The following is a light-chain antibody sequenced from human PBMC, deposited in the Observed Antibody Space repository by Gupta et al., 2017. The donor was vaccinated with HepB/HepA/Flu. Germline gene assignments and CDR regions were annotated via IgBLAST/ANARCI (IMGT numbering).Light chain of an antibody. Sequence: EIVLTQSPGTLSLSPGERATLSCRASQSLSSNYLAWYQQKPGQAPRLLIYGASSRATGITDRFSGSGAGKDFTLTSSRLEHEDCAVYYCQRYGTSQTFGQGTKVEIK. CDR2: GAS. J-gene: IGKJ1*01. CDR1: QSLSSNY. V-gene: IGKV3-20*01. CDR3: QRYGTSQT.